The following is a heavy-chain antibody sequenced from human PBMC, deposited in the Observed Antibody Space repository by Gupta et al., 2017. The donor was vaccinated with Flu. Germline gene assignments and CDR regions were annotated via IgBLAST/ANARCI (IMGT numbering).Heavy chain of an antibody. J-gene: IGHJ4*02. V-gene: IGHV1-69*06. D-gene: IGHD2-2*01. CDR3: ARDEAGYCSSTSCYYY. CDR1: GIFSNYA. CDR2: IIPAFGTP. Sequence: GIFSNYAISWVRQAPGQGLEWVGGIIPAFGTPNYAEKFQGRVTITADKSTTTAYMELSRLRSDDTAVYYCARDEAGYCSSTSCYYYWGQGTLVTVSS.